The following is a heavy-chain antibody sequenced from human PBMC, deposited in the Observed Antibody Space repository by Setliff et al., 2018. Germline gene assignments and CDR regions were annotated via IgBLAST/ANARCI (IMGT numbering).Heavy chain of an antibody. J-gene: IGHJ5*02. Sequence: SVKVSCKASGGIFNSFSITWVRQAPGQGLEWMGGIIPIFGTAKYAQKFQGRVTITADQSTRTAYMELSSLRSEDTAVYYCAKDRSSSWHSFLNWFDPWGQGTLVTVSS. CDR1: GGIFNSFS. D-gene: IGHD6-13*01. CDR2: IIPIFGTA. CDR3: AKDRSSSWHSFLNWFDP. V-gene: IGHV1-69*13.